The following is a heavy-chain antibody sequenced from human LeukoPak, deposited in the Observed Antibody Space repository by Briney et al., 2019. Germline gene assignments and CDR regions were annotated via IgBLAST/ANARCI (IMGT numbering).Heavy chain of an antibody. CDR3: AKDPPVAADDY. J-gene: IGHJ4*02. Sequence: PGGSLRLSCAASGFTFSSYSMNWVRQAPGKGLEWVSYISSSSSTIYYADSVKGRFTISRDNSKNTLYLQMNSLRAEDTAVYYCAKDPPVAADDYWGQGTLVTVSS. CDR1: GFTFSSYS. CDR2: ISSSSSTI. V-gene: IGHV3-48*01. D-gene: IGHD6-13*01.